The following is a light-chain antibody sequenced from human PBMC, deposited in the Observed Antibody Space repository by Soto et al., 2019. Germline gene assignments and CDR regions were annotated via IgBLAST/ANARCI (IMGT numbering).Light chain of an antibody. Sequence: EIGLTKSPATLSLSPGDRATLSCRASQSVSSYLAWYQQKPGQAPRLLIYDASNRATGIPARFSGSGSGTDFTLTISSLEPEDFAVYYCQQRSNWPLTFGGGTKVDIK. J-gene: IGKJ4*01. CDR3: QQRSNWPLT. V-gene: IGKV3-11*01. CDR2: DAS. CDR1: QSVSSY.